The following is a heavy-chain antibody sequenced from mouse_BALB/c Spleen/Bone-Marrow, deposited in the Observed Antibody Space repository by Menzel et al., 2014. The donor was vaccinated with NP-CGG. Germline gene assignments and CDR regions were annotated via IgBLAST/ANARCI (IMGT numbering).Heavy chain of an antibody. CDR3: TRGDGNYWYFDV. D-gene: IGHD2-1*01. V-gene: IGHV1S22*01. CDR1: GYTFTSYW. J-gene: IGHJ1*01. CDR2: IYPGSGST. Sequence: LQQPGSELVRPGASVKLSCKASGYTFTSYWMHWVKQRHGQGLEWIGNIYPGSGSTNYDEKFKSKGTLTVDTSSSTAYMHLSSLTSEDSAVYYCTRGDGNYWYFDVWGAGTPVTVSS.